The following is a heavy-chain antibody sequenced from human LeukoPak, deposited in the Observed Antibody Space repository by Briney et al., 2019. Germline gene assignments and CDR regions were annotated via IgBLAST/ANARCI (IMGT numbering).Heavy chain of an antibody. Sequence: SVTVSCKASGGPFSSYAISWVRQAPGQGLEWMGRIIPILGIANYAQKFQGRVTVTADKSTSTAYMELSSLRSEDTAVYYCARLAIAAAGNNWFDPWGQGTLVTVSS. J-gene: IGHJ5*02. V-gene: IGHV1-69*04. CDR1: GGPFSSYA. CDR2: IIPILGIA. D-gene: IGHD6-13*01. CDR3: ARLAIAAAGNNWFDP.